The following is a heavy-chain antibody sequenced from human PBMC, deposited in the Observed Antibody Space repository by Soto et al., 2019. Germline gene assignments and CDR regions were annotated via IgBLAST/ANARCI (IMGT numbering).Heavy chain of an antibody. V-gene: IGHV3-66*01. J-gene: IGHJ5*02. CDR1: GFTVSSNY. D-gene: IGHD6-19*01. CDR2: IYSGGST. Sequence: GGSLRLSCAASGFTVSSNYMSWVRQAPGKGLEWVSVIYSGGSTYYADSVKGRFTISRDNSKNTLYLQMNSLRAEDTAVYYCARKQWLAHNWFDPWGQGTLGTVSS. CDR3: ARKQWLAHNWFDP.